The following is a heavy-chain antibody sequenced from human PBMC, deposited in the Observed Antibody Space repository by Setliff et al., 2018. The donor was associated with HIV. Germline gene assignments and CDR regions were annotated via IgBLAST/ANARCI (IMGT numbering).Heavy chain of an antibody. D-gene: IGHD3-10*01. CDR3: ARDPSIGQFGDY. J-gene: IGHJ4*02. Sequence: ASVKVSCKASGYTFTSYYMHWVRQAPGQGLEWMGIINPSGGSTSYAQKFQGRVTMTRDTSTSTVYMELTRLRSEDTAVYYCARDPSIGQFGDYWGQGTLVTVSS. V-gene: IGHV1-46*01. CDR2: INPSGGST. CDR1: GYTFTSYY.